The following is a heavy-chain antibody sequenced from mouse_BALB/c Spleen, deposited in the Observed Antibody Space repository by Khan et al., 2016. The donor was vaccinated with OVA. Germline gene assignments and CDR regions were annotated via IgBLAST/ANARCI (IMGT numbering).Heavy chain of an antibody. J-gene: IGHJ2*01. CDR1: GFPFSTYS. Sequence: EVELVESGGDSVKPGGSLKLSCAVSGFPFSTYSISLVRQTPEKRLEWVASISSGGSPYYPDSVKGRFTISRDNARNIVYLQMTSLRSEDMAMYYCAREAYRYDEYYFDYWGQGTTLTVSS. CDR2: ISSGGSP. D-gene: IGHD2-14*01. CDR3: AREAYRYDEYYFDY. V-gene: IGHV5-6-5*01.